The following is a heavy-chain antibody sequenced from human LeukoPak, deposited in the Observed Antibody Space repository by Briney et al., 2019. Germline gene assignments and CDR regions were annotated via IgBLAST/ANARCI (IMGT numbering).Heavy chain of an antibody. D-gene: IGHD5-24*01. CDR2: IYYSGST. J-gene: IGHJ3*02. V-gene: IGHV4-59*01. CDR1: GGSISSYY. Sequence: SETLSLTCTVSGGSISSYYWSWIRQPPGKGLEWIGYIYYSGSTNYNPSLKSRVTISVDTSKNQFSLKLSSVTGADTAVYYGAREERWLQKRGPYDAFDIWGQGTMVTVSS. CDR3: AREERWLQKRGPYDAFDI.